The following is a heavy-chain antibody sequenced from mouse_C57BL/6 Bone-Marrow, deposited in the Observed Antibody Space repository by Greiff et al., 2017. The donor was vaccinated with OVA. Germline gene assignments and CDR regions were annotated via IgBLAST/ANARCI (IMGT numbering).Heavy chain of an antibody. CDR2: IYPRSGNT. Sequence: QVQLKESGAELARPGASVKLSCKASGYTFTSYGISWVKQRTGQGLEWIGEIYPRSGNTYYNEKFKGKATLTADKSSSTAYMELRSLTSEDSAVYFCARRITGARFDYWGQGTTLTVSS. CDR3: ARRITGARFDY. V-gene: IGHV1-81*01. J-gene: IGHJ2*01. D-gene: IGHD4-1*01. CDR1: GYTFTSYG.